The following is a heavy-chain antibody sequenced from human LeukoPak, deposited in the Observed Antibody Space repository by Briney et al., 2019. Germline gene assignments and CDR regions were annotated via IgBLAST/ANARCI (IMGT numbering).Heavy chain of an antibody. V-gene: IGHV4-59*01. D-gene: IGHD2-21*02. Sequence: PSETLSLTCIVSGGSISTYDWSWIRQPPGKGLEWIGDIYYSGNTNYNPSLKSRVTISIDTSKNQVSLKLNSVTAADTAVYYCARRPFCGGGCYYDYWGQGTLVTVSS. CDR3: ARRPFCGGGCYYDY. J-gene: IGHJ4*02. CDR1: GGSISTYD. CDR2: IYYSGNT.